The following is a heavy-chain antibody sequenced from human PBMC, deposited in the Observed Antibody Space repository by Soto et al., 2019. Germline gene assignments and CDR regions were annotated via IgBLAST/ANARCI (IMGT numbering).Heavy chain of an antibody. Sequence: GGSLRLSCAASGFPFSSYWMSWVRQAPGKGLEWVANIKQDGSEKYYVDSVKGRFTISRDNAKNSLYLQMNSLRAEDTAVYYCAREPEGLDYWGQGTLVTV. CDR2: IKQDGSEK. J-gene: IGHJ4*02. CDR3: AREPEGLDY. CDR1: GFPFSSYW. V-gene: IGHV3-7*01.